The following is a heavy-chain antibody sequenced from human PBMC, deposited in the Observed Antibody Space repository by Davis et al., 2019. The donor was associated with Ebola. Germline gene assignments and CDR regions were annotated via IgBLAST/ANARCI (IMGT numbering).Heavy chain of an antibody. D-gene: IGHD6-6*01. J-gene: IGHJ4*02. CDR3: ARVWYSSSSPIDY. V-gene: IGHV3-7*01. Sequence: GESLKISCAASGFTFSSYWMSWVRQAPGKGLEWVANIKQDGSEKYYVDSVKGRFTISRDNAKNSLYLQMNSLRAEDTAVYYCARVWYSSSSPIDYWGQGTLVTVSS. CDR1: GFTFSSYW. CDR2: IKQDGSEK.